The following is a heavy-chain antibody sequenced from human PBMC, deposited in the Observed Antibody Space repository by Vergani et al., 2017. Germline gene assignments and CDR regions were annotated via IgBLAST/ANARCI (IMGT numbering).Heavy chain of an antibody. J-gene: IGHJ6*02. CDR3: ARKPLVYGDYRDYYYYGMDV. CDR2: FDPEDGET. V-gene: IGHV1-24*01. Sequence: QVQLVQSGAEVKKPGASVKVSCKVSGYTLTELSMHWVRQAPGKGLEWMGGFDPEDGETIYAQKFQGRVTMTRDTSISTACMELSRLRSDDTAVYYCARKPLVYGDYRDYYYYGMDVWGQGTTVTVSS. CDR1: GYTLTELS. D-gene: IGHD4-17*01.